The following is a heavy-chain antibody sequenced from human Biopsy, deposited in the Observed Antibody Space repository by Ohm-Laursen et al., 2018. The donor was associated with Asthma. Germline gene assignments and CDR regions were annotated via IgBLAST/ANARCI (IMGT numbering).Heavy chain of an antibody. V-gene: IGHV4-39*01. CDR1: GGSMSSSSYY. CDR3: ARHWDWGSFFDY. J-gene: IGHJ4*02. CDR2: ISYTGSA. D-gene: IGHD7-27*01. Sequence: SDTLSLTWTVSGGSMSSSSYYWGWIRQPPGKGLEWMGSISYTGSAYHNPSLKSRVTISVDTSKNHFSLKLSFVTAADTAVYYCARHWDWGSFFDYWGQGTPVTVSS.